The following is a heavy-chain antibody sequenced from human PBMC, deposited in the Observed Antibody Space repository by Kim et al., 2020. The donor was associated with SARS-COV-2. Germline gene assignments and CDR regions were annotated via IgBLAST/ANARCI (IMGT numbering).Heavy chain of an antibody. CDR1: GGSISSSSYY. CDR2: IYYSGST. Sequence: SETLSLTCTVSGGSISSSSYYWGWIRQPPGKGLEWIGSIYYSGSTYYNPSLKSRVTISVDTSKNQFSLKLSSVTAADTAVYYCARLLYIVVVPAARYYYYGMDVWGQGTTVTVSS. V-gene: IGHV4-39*01. D-gene: IGHD2-2*01. CDR3: ARLLYIVVVPAARYYYYGMDV. J-gene: IGHJ6*02.